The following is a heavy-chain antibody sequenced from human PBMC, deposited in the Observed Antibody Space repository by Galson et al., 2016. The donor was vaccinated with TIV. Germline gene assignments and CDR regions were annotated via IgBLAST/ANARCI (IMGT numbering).Heavy chain of an antibody. V-gene: IGHV2-70*11. CDR3: ARSSGWSLED. Sequence: LALVKPTQTLTLTCTFSGFSLTTPGMCVSWIRQPPGKALEWLARIDWEDDKYYSTSLKTRLTVSKDTSKNQVVLKMTNLDPADTATYYWARSSGWSLEDWGRGTLVSVSS. J-gene: IGHJ1*01. D-gene: IGHD6-19*01. CDR2: IDWEDDK. CDR1: GFSLTTPGMC.